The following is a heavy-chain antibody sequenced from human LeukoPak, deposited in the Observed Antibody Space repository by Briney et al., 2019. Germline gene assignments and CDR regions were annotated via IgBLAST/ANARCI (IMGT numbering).Heavy chain of an antibody. J-gene: IGHJ4*02. D-gene: IGHD6-13*01. CDR2: ISGSGGST. CDR1: GFTFSSYA. CDR3: PKTGYSSSWFLFDY. Sequence: PGGSLRLSCAASGFTFSSYAMSWVRQAPGKGLEWVSAISGSGGSTYYADSVKGRFAISRDNSKNTLYLQMNSLRAEDTAVYYCPKTGYSSSWFLFDYWGQGTLVTVSS. V-gene: IGHV3-23*01.